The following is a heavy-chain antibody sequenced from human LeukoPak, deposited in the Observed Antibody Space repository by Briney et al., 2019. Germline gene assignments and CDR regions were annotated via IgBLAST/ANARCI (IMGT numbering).Heavy chain of an antibody. CDR1: GFTFSSYA. CDR2: ISGSGGST. V-gene: IGHV3-23*01. Sequence: PGGSLRLSCAASGFTFSSYAMSWVRQAPGKGLEWVSAISGSGGSTYYADSVKGRFTISRDNAKNSLYLQMDSLRAEDTAVYYCARFYYSGSGRLLGYWGQGTLVTVSS. J-gene: IGHJ4*02. CDR3: ARFYYSGSGRLLGY. D-gene: IGHD3-10*01.